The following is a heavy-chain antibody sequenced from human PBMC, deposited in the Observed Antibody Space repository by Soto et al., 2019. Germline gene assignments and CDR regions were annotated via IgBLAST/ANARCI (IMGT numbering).Heavy chain of an antibody. CDR2: IYYSGST. J-gene: IGHJ4*02. CDR3: ATDYGDSVDY. V-gene: IGHV4-39*01. CDR1: GGSISSSSYY. D-gene: IGHD4-17*01. Sequence: QLQLQESGPGLVKPSETLSLTCTVSGGSISSSSYYWGWIRQPPGKGLEWIGSIYYSGSTYYNPSLRSRVTISLDTSKNQFSLKLSSVTAADTAVYYCATDYGDSVDYWGQGTLVTVSS.